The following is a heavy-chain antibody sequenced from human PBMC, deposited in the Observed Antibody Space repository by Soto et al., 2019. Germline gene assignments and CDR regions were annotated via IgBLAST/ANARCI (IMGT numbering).Heavy chain of an antibody. CDR1: GGSFSGYY. J-gene: IGHJ6*03. V-gene: IGHV4-34*01. CDR3: ARITLEWLLFDYYMDV. D-gene: IGHD3-3*01. Sequence: SETLSLTCAVYGGSFSGYYWSWIRQPPGKGLEWIGEINHSGSTNYNPSLKSRVTISVDTSKNQFSLKLSSVTAADTAVYYCARITLEWLLFDYYMDVWGKGTTVNVSS. CDR2: INHSGST.